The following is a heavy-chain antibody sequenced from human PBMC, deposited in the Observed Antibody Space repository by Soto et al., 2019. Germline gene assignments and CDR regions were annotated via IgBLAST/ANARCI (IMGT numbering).Heavy chain of an antibody. CDR1: GFTFSSYA. Sequence: PGGSLRLSCAASGFTFSSYAMHWVRQAPGKGLEWVAVISYDGSNKYYADSVKGRFTISRDNSKNTLYLQMNSLRAEDTAVYYCARDLEPYDSSGYYDYWGQGTLVTVSS. CDR2: ISYDGSNK. D-gene: IGHD3-22*01. V-gene: IGHV3-30-3*01. CDR3: ARDLEPYDSSGYYDY. J-gene: IGHJ4*02.